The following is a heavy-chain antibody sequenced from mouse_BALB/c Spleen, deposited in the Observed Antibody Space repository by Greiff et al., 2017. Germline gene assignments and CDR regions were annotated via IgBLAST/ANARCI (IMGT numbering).Heavy chain of an antibody. J-gene: IGHJ4*01. CDR2: INPYYGST. D-gene: IGHD2-4*01. CDR1: GYSFTDYI. CDR3: ARGDYDVYYAMDY. V-gene: IGHV1-39*01. Sequence: EVQLQQTGPELVKPGASVKISRKASGYSFTDYIMLWVKQSHGKSLEWIGNINPYYGSTSYNLKFKGKATLTVDKSSSTAYMQLNSLTSEDSAVYYCARGDYDVYYAMDYWGQGTSVTVSS.